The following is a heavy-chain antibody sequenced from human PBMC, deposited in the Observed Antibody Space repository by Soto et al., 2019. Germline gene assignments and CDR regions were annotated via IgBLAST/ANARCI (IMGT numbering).Heavy chain of an antibody. CDR1: VYTSTSHG. CDR2: ISAYNGNT. Sequence: SVKVSFNSPVYTSTSHGISFVRQAPGQGLEWMGWISAYNGNTNYSQKLHGRVTMTTDTSTSTAHMELRSLRSDDTAVYYCAREYRSASPYFDYWGQGTLVTVSS. CDR3: AREYRSASPYFDY. D-gene: IGHD6-6*01. V-gene: IGHV1-18*04. J-gene: IGHJ4*02.